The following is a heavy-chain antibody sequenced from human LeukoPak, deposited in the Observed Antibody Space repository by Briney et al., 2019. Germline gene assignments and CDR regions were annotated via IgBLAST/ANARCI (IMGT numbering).Heavy chain of an antibody. Sequence: PSETLSLTCTVSGYSISSGYYWGWIRQPPGKGLEWIGSIYHSGSTYYNPSLKSRATISVDTSKNQFSLKLSSVTAADTAVYYCARVTPMATIVYWGQGTLVTVSS. D-gene: IGHD5-24*01. CDR3: ARVTPMATIVY. J-gene: IGHJ4*02. CDR1: GYSISSGYY. CDR2: IYHSGST. V-gene: IGHV4-38-2*02.